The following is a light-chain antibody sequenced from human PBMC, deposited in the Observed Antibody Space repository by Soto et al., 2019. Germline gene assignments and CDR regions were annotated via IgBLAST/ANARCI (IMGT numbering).Light chain of an antibody. CDR1: SLNIGGNP. Sequence: QSVLTQPPSASGTPGQMVTSSCSVSSLNIGGNPVSWFQHLPGAPPKLLIHSNHKRPSGVPDRFSGSKSGTSASLAIRGLRSEDEADYYCVSWDDALRGHVFGTGTKVTVL. V-gene: IGLV1-47*02. J-gene: IGLJ1*01. CDR3: VSWDDALRGHV. CDR2: SNH.